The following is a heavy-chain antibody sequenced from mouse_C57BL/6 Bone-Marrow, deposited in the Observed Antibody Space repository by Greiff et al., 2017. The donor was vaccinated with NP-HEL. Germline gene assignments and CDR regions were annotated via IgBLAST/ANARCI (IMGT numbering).Heavy chain of an antibody. Sequence: EVHLVESGGGLVQPGGSMKLSCVASGFTFSNYWMNWVRQSPEKGLEWVAQIRLKSDNYASLYAVSVKGRFTISRHYSRISVFLQMNNLRAEDTRIYYCTVHYYGSSHNYAMDYWGQGTSVTVSS. CDR3: TVHYYGSSHNYAMDY. CDR1: GFTFSNYW. V-gene: IGHV6-3*01. D-gene: IGHD1-1*01. CDR2: IRLKSDNYAS. J-gene: IGHJ4*01.